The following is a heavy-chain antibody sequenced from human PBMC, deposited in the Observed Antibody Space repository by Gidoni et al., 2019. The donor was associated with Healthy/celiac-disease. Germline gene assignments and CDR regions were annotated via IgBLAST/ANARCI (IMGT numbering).Heavy chain of an antibody. J-gene: IGHJ6*02. CDR2: IYPGDSDT. Sequence: EVQLVQSGAEVKKPGESLKISCKGSGYSFTSHWIGWVRQMPGKGLEWMGIIYPGDSDTRYSPSFQGQVTISADKSISTAYLQWSSLKASDTAMYYCATTITPVEDYYYGMDVWGQGTTVTVSS. CDR1: GYSFTSHW. D-gene: IGHD1-20*01. V-gene: IGHV5-51*01. CDR3: ATTITPVEDYYYGMDV.